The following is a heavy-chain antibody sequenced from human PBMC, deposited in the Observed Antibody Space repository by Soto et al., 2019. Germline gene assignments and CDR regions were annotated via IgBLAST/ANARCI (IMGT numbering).Heavy chain of an antibody. J-gene: IGHJ4*02. D-gene: IGHD3-16*01. CDR3: ARDYSYACDY. CDR2: ISSSGGTT. CDR1: GFTFSSFA. Sequence: EVQLLESGGGLVQPGGSLRLSCAVSGFTFSSFAMSWVRQAPGKGLEWVSVISSSGGTTYYADSVKGRFTISRDISKITLYLQMNSLRAEDTAVYYCARDYSYACDYWGQGTLVTVSS. V-gene: IGHV3-23*01.